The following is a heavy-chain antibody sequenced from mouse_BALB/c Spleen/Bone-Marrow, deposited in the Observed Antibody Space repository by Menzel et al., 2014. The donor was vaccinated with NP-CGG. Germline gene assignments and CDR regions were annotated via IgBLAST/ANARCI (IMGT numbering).Heavy chain of an antibody. D-gene: IGHD4-1*01. V-gene: IGHV1-82*01. CDR2: IYPGDGDT. Sequence: VLLVESGPELVKPGASVKISCKAAGYAFISSWMNWVLQRPGQGLEWIGRIYPGDGDTKYNGKFKGKATLTADKSSSTAYMQLSSLTSVDSAVYFCAGGKTGCSFDSRGQGTTLTVSS. J-gene: IGHJ2*01. CDR3: AGGKTGCSFDS. CDR1: GYAFISSW.